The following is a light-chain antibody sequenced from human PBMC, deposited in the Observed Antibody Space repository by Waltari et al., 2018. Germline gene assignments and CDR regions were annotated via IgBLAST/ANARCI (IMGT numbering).Light chain of an antibody. CDR3: QQYGSSPFT. V-gene: IGKV3-20*01. CDR1: QSVNSY. CDR2: GAS. Sequence: EIVLTQSPCTLSLSPGERATLSCRASQSVNSYLAWYQQKPGQAPRLLIYGASSRATGIPDRFSGSGSGTDFTLTISRLEPEDFAVYYCQQYGSSPFTFGPGTKVEIK. J-gene: IGKJ3*01.